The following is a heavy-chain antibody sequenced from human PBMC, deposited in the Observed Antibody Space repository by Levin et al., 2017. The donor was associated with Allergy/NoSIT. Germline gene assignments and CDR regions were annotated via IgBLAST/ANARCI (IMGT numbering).Heavy chain of an antibody. CDR3: VKDGVINYSSGRYGLDL. D-gene: IGHD6-19*01. Sequence: GGSLRLSCAASGFTFSNYGMHWVRQSPGKGLEWVALISHRGTSENYADSVKGRFTVSRDNSKNTVYLQMNSLRVEDTAVYYCVKDGVINYSSGRYGLDLWGQGSLVTV. V-gene: IGHV3-30*18. J-gene: IGHJ5*02. CDR1: GFTFSNYG. CDR2: ISHRGTSE.